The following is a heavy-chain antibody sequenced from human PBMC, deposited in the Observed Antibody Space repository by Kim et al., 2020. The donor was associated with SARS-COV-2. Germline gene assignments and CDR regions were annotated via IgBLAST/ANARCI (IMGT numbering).Heavy chain of an antibody. V-gene: IGHV3-74*01. CDR3: ARRQFTSGWYYFDY. J-gene: IGHJ4*02. D-gene: IGHD6-19*01. Sequence: ADSGKGQFTIPRDNAKNTLYLQMNSLRAEDTAVYYCARRQFTSGWYYFDYWGQGTLVTVSS.